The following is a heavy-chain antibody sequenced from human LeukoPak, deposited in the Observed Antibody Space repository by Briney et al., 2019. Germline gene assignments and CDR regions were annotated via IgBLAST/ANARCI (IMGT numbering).Heavy chain of an antibody. J-gene: IGHJ4*02. D-gene: IGHD6-13*01. CDR1: GGSFSGYY. Sequence: PSETLSLTCAVYGGSFSGYYWSWIRQPPGKGLEWIGEINDSESTNYNPSLKSRVTISLDTSKNQFSLKLSSVTAADTATYYCARETAAAGSFIAINDYWGQGTLVTVSS. CDR3: ARETAAAGSFIAINDY. CDR2: INDSEST. V-gene: IGHV4-34*01.